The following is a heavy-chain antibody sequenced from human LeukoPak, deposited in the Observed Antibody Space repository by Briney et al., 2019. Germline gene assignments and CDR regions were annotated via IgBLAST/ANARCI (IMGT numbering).Heavy chain of an antibody. CDR3: AKPTSGSYPYWFFDL. D-gene: IGHD1-26*01. CDR1: GFTFSSYA. J-gene: IGHJ2*01. V-gene: IGHV3-23*01. Sequence: PGGSLRLSCAASGFTFSSYAMSWVRQAPGKGLEWVSAIRGSGGSTYYADSVKGRFTISRDNSKNPLFLQMNSLRAEDTAVYYCAKPTSGSYPYWFFDLWGRGTLVTVSS. CDR2: IRGSGGST.